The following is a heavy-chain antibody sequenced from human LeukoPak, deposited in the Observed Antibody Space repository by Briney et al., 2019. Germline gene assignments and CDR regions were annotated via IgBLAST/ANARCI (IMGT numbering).Heavy chain of an antibody. V-gene: IGHV3-30*03. CDR3: ASSKGYSGHDWLSYFDY. Sequence: GRSLRLSCAASGFTFSSYAMHWVRQAPGKGLEWVAVISYDGSNKYYADSVKGRFIISRDNSKNTLYLQMNSLRAEDTAVYYCASSKGYSGHDWLSYFDYWGQGTLVTVSS. D-gene: IGHD5-12*01. CDR1: GFTFSSYA. J-gene: IGHJ4*02. CDR2: ISYDGSNK.